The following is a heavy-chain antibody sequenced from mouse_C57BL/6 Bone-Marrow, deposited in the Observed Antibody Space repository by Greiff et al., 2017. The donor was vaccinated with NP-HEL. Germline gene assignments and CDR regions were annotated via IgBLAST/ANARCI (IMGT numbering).Heavy chain of an antibody. CDR2: INPGSGGT. Sequence: QVQLQQSGAELVRPGTSVKVSCKASGYAFTNYLIEWVQQRPGQGLEWIGVINPGSGGTNYNEKFKGKATLTADKSSSTAYMQLSSLTSEDSAVYFWARSGGLRRDGYFDVWGTGTTVTVSS. CDR1: GYAFTNYL. J-gene: IGHJ1*03. D-gene: IGHD2-4*01. V-gene: IGHV1-54*01. CDR3: ARSGGLRRDGYFDV.